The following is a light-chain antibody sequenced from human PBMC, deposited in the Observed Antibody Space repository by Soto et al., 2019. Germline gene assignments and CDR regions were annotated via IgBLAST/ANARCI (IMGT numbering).Light chain of an antibody. CDR2: EVS. CDR3: CSYAGRSTVV. V-gene: IGLV2-23*02. CDR1: SSDVGSYNL. Sequence: SALTQPASVSGSPGQSITISCTGTSSDVGSYNLVSWYQQHPGKAPKVMIYEVSQRPSGVSKRFSGSKSGNTASLTISGLQAEDEADYYCCSYAGRSTVVFGGGTKLTVL. J-gene: IGLJ3*02.